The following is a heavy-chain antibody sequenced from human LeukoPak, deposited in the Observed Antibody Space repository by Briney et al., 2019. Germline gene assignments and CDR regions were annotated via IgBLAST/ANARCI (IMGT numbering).Heavy chain of an antibody. CDR3: AKDSGGYSWFDY. Sequence: SETLSLTCTVSGYSIRSGYYWGWIRQSPQKGLEWIGSIYYSGSTYYNPSLKSRVTISIDTSKNLFSLTLSSVTAADTAVYYCAKDSGGYSWFDYWGQGTVVTVSS. J-gene: IGHJ4*02. CDR1: GYSIRSGYY. CDR2: IYYSGST. V-gene: IGHV4-38-2*02. D-gene: IGHD3-10*01.